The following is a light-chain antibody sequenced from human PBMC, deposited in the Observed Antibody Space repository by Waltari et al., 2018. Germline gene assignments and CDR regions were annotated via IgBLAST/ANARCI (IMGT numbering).Light chain of an antibody. V-gene: IGLV3-27*01. J-gene: IGLJ2*01. Sequence: SSELTQPSSVSVSPGQTATITCSGDVLATKYVRWFQQKPGQAPQLLIYKDNERPSGSPDRFSGSSSGTTVTLTIRGAQADDEAVYYCYSAIDHNNRFFGGGTRLTVL. CDR2: KDN. CDR1: VLATKY. CDR3: YSAIDHNNRF.